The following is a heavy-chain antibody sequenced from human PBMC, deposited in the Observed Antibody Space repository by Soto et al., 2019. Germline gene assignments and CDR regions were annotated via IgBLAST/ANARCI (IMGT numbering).Heavy chain of an antibody. Sequence: ESLKISCKGSGCGFTIYLISCVRQMPRKGLEWMGRIDPSDSYTNYSPSFQGHVTISADKSISTAYLQWSSLKASDTTMYYCARQKGVVAATGYYYYGMDVWGQGTTVTVSS. J-gene: IGHJ6*02. CDR2: IDPSDSYT. CDR3: ARQKGVVAATGYYYYGMDV. CDR1: GCGFTIYL. V-gene: IGHV5-10-1*01. D-gene: IGHD2-15*01.